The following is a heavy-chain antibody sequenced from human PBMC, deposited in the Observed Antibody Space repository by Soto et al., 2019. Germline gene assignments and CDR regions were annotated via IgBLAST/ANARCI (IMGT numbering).Heavy chain of an antibody. D-gene: IGHD3-22*01. V-gene: IGHV2-5*02. CDR3: ARALGYWGAYYFDY. CDR1: GFSLNTYGVG. CDR2: IYWDDDE. Sequence: QITLKESGPTLVKPTQPLTLTCTFSGFSLNTYGVGVGWIRQPPGKALEWLALIYWDDDECYSPSLKSRLTNTKDTSKNQVVLTMTNMDPVATVTYYYARALGYWGAYYFDYWGQGTLVTVSS. J-gene: IGHJ4*02.